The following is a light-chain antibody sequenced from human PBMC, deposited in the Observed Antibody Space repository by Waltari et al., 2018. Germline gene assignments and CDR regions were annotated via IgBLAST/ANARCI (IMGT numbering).Light chain of an antibody. CDR3: SSYSTNSAHV. CDR1: SSDIGGYNN. V-gene: IGLV2-14*03. Sequence: QSALTQPASVSGSPGQSTTISCTGTSSDIGGYNNVNWYQQHPGKAPKLLIYDVSKRPSGVSNRFSGSKSGNTASLRISGLQADDEAEYYCSSYSTNSAHVFGTGTKVTFL. J-gene: IGLJ1*01. CDR2: DVS.